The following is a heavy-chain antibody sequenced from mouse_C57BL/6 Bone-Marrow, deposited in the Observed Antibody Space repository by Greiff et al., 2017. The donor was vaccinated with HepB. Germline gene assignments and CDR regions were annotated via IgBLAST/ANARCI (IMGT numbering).Heavy chain of an antibody. CDR2: ISSGGSYT. J-gene: IGHJ2*01. CDR1: GFTFSSYG. Sequence: DVQLVESGGDLVKPGGSLKLSCAASGFTFSSYGMSWVRQTPDKRLEWVATISSGGSYTYYPDSVKGRFTISRDNAKNTLYLQMSSLKSEDTAMYYCARFLYYCNYFDYWGQGTTLTVSS. V-gene: IGHV5-6*01. CDR3: ARFLYYCNYFDY. D-gene: IGHD1-1*01.